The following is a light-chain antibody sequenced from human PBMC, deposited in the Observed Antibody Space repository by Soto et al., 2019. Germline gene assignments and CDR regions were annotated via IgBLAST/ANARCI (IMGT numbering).Light chain of an antibody. Sequence: APQMTQSPSSLSASVGDRVTITCRASQDIRNYLGWYQQKPGKAPKLLIYGASNLQSGVPSRFSGSGSGTDFTLTISSLQPEDFATYFCLQDYSFPWTFGQGTKVEV. CDR1: QDIRNY. V-gene: IGKV1-6*01. CDR3: LQDYSFPWT. CDR2: GAS. J-gene: IGKJ1*01.